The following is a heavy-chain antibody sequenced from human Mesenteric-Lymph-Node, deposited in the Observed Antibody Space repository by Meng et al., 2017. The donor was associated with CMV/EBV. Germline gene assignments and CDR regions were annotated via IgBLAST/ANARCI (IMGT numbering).Heavy chain of an antibody. Sequence: YTFTSYGFSWVRQAPGQGLEWMGWISANSGYTNYAQKLQGRVTMTTDTFTSTAYMELRSLRSDDTAIYYCARESFTPIRRGDIWFDPWGQGTLVTVSS. V-gene: IGHV1-18*01. CDR3: ARESFTPIRRGDIWFDP. CDR1: YTFTSYG. J-gene: IGHJ5*02. D-gene: IGHD5-24*01. CDR2: ISANSGYT.